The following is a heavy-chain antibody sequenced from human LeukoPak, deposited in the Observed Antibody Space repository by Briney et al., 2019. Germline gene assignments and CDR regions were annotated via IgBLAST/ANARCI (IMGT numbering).Heavy chain of an antibody. D-gene: IGHD2-2*01. CDR3: ARGYCSSTSCFAPYWFDP. J-gene: IGHJ5*02. CDR2: INHSGST. Sequence: SETLSLTCAVYGGSFSGYYWSWIRQPPGMGLEWIGEINHSGSTNYNPSLKSRVTISVDTSKNQFSLKLSSVTAADTAVYYCARGYCSSTSCFAPYWFDPWGQGTLVTVSS. CDR1: GGSFSGYY. V-gene: IGHV4-34*01.